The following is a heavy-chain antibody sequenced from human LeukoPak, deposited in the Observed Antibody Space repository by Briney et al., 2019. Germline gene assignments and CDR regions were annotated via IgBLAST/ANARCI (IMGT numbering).Heavy chain of an antibody. CDR2: IYHSGST. D-gene: IGHD2-15*01. CDR3: ARGQGYRYNWFDP. CDR1: GGSISSGGYS. V-gene: IGHV4-30-2*01. J-gene: IGHJ5*02. Sequence: SETLSLTCAVSGGSISSGGYSWSWIRQPPGKGLEWIGYIYHSGSTYYNPSLKSRVTISVDRSKNQFSLKLSSVTAADTAVYYCARGQGYRYNWFDPWGQGTLVTVSS.